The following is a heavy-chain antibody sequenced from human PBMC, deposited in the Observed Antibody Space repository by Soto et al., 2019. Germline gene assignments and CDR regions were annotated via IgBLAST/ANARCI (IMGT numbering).Heavy chain of an antibody. CDR2: IIPIFGTA. CDR3: ASGEHNWFDP. D-gene: IGHD1-26*01. Sequence: QVQLEQSGAEVKKPGSSVKVSCKASGGTFSSYVVRWVRQAPGQGLEWVGGIIPIFGTANYAQKFQGRVTITADKSTSTVYMELSSLRSDETAVYYCASGEHNWFDPWGQGTLVTVSS. V-gene: IGHV1-69*06. CDR1: GGTFSSYV. J-gene: IGHJ5*02.